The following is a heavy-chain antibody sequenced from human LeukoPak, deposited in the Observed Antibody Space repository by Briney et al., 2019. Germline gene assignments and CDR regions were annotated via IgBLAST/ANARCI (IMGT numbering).Heavy chain of an antibody. D-gene: IGHD2-15*01. V-gene: IGHV4-39*01. CDR3: ARLRIYCTGGSCYYYFDY. Sequence: SETLSLTFTVSGGSISSTSYYWGSIRQPPGKRREWIGRIYYNGNTYYNPSLKIRVTISVDTSKNQFSLKLSSVTAADTAVYYCARLRIYCTGGSCYYYFDYWGQGTLVTVSS. CDR1: GGSISSTSYY. CDR2: IYYNGNT. J-gene: IGHJ4*02.